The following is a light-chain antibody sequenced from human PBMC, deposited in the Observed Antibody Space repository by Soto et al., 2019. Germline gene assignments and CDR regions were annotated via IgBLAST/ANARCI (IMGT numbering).Light chain of an antibody. V-gene: IGLV1-40*01. CDR3: QSSDSSLSGSEV. CDR1: SSNIGAGYD. CDR2: GTT. J-gene: IGLJ3*02. Sequence: QSVLTQPPSVSGAPGQGVTISCTGSSSNIGAGYDVHWYQQVPGTAPKLLIFGTTNRPSGVPDRFSGSKSGTSASLAITGLQAEDEADYYCQSSDSSLSGSEVFGGGTKVTVL.